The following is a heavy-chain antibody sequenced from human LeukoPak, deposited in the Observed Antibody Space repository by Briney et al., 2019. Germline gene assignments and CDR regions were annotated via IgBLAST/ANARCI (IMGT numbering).Heavy chain of an antibody. J-gene: IGHJ4*02. CDR1: GFTFTTCA. Sequence: PGGSLRLSCAASGFTFTTCAMNWVRQAPGKGLEWVSGIGGSGGRTYYADSVKGRLTISRDNSKNTLYLQMSSLRVEDTAVYYCAKIIIGSTWQLDHWGQGTLVTVSS. CDR2: IGGSGGRT. V-gene: IGHV3-23*01. CDR3: AKIIIGSTWQLDH. D-gene: IGHD6-13*01.